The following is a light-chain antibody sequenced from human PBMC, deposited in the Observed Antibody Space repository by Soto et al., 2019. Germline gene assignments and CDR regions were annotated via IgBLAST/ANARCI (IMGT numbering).Light chain of an antibody. CDR1: QGIGNY. V-gene: IGKV1-27*01. CDR2: TSS. Sequence: IQMTQSPSSVSASVGDRVTITCRASQGIGNYLAWYQQKPGKVPKLLIYTSSTLQSGVPSRFSGSGSGTDFTLTISNLQPEDVATYYCQKHNAAPLTFGGGTKVDIK. CDR3: QKHNAAPLT. J-gene: IGKJ4*01.